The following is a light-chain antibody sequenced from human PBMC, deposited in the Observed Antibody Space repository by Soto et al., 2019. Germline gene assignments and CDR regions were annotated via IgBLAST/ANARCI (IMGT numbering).Light chain of an antibody. CDR3: SSYAGSSTWV. CDR1: SSDVGGYNY. Sequence: QSAPTQPPSASGSPGQSATISCTGTSSDVGGYNYVSWYQQYPGKAPKLMIYEVSKRPSGVPDRFSGSQSGNTASLAVSGLQAEDEDDYYCSSYAGSSTWVFGGGTKLTVL. V-gene: IGLV2-8*01. J-gene: IGLJ2*01. CDR2: EVS.